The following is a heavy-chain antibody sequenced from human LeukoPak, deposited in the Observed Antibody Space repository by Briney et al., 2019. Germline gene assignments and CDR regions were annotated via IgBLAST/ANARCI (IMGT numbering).Heavy chain of an antibody. V-gene: IGHV1-18*01. Sequence: ASVKVSCKASGYTFTSYGISWVRQAPGQGLEWMGWISAYNGNTNYAQKLQGRVTMTTDTSTSTAYMELRSLRSDDTAVYYCARGREQWLVSGGIDYWGQGTLVTVSS. CDR3: ARGREQWLVSGGIDY. CDR2: ISAYNGNT. D-gene: IGHD6-19*01. CDR1: GYTFTSYG. J-gene: IGHJ4*02.